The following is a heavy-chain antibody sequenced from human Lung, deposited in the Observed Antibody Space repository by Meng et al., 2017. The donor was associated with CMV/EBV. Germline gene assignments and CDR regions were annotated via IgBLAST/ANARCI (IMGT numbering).Heavy chain of an antibody. D-gene: IGHD2-2*01. Sequence: SXXVSXXASGGTFSSYAISWVRQAPGQGLEWMGGIIPILGIANYAQKFQGRVTITADKSTSTAYMELSSLRSEDTAVYYCAREISPDCSSTSCYPNWFDPWXQGTLVTVSS. V-gene: IGHV1-69*10. J-gene: IGHJ5*02. CDR1: GGTFSSYA. CDR2: IIPILGIA. CDR3: AREISPDCSSTSCYPNWFDP.